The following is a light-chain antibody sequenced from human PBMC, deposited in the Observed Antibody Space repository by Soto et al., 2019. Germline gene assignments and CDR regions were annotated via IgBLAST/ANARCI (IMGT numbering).Light chain of an antibody. J-gene: IGKJ4*01. CDR2: DAS. CDR3: QQSNNCTIT. CDR1: QSVSIY. V-gene: IGKV3-11*01. Sequence: EIGLTQSPATLSLSPGERATLSCRSSQSVSIYLAWYQQHPGQAPRLLIYDASNRTTGIPARFSGSGSGTDFTLTISSLEPEDMTVYYFQQSNNCTITFDGGTPVEIK.